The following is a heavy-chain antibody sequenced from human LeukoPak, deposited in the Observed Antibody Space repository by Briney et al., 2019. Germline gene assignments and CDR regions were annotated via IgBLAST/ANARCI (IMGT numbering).Heavy chain of an antibody. Sequence: ASVKVSCKASGYSFTGYYLHWVRQAPGQGLEWMGWINPNSGGTYYAQTFQGRVAMTTDTSITTAYMELISLRSDDTAVYYCARALYLITSTYYFDYWGQGTLVTVSS. CDR2: INPNSGGT. J-gene: IGHJ4*02. CDR1: GYSFTGYY. CDR3: ARALYLITSTYYFDY. V-gene: IGHV1-2*02. D-gene: IGHD2-2*02.